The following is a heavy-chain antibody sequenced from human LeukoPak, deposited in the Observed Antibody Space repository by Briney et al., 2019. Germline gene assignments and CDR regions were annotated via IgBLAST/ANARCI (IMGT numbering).Heavy chain of an antibody. CDR2: INPNTGGA. J-gene: IGHJ1*01. V-gene: IGHV1-2*02. CDR1: GYIFTGYY. CDR3: AKEVHRVSQN. D-gene: IGHD1-1*01. Sequence: ASVKVSCKASGYIFTGYYMHWVRQAPGQGLEWMGWINPNTGGANYVQKFQGRVTMTRDTSISTAYMELSGLTSDDTGMYYCAKEVHRVSQNWGQGTLVTVSS.